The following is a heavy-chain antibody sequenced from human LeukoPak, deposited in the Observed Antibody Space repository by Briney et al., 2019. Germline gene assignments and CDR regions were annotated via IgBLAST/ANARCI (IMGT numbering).Heavy chain of an antibody. CDR3: ARAPSGGEQQLASYYFDY. CDR1: GGSISSGDYY. D-gene: IGHD6-13*01. J-gene: IGHJ4*02. Sequence: SQTLSLTCTVSGGSISSGDYYWSWIRQPPGKGLEWIVYIYYSGSTYYNPSLKSRVTISVDTSKNQFSLKLSSVTAADTAVYYCARAPSGGEQQLASYYFDYWGQGTLVTVSS. CDR2: IYYSGST. V-gene: IGHV4-30-4*01.